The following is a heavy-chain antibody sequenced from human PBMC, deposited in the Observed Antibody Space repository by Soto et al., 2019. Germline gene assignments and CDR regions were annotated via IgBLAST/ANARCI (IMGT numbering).Heavy chain of an antibody. D-gene: IGHD2-21*02. CDR2: IIPILGIA. V-gene: IGHV1-69*08. J-gene: IGHJ4*02. CDR3: VRDRRVTPTGGIIDY. CDR1: GGTFSSYT. Sequence: QVQLVQSGAEVKKPGSSVKVSCKASGGTFSSYTISWVRQAPGQGLEWMGRIIPILGIANYAQKFQGRVTITADKSTSTAYMELSSLRSEDTAVYYCVRDRRVTPTGGIIDYWGQGTLVTVSS.